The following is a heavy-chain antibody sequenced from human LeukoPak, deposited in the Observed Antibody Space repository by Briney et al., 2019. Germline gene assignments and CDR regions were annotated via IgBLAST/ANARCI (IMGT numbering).Heavy chain of an antibody. CDR3: VRGYSYGWFDP. CDR1: GFTFSSYS. J-gene: IGHJ5*02. V-gene: IGHV3-23*01. Sequence: GGSLRLSCAASGFTFSSYSMNWVRQAPGKGLEWVSTISGSGTSTHYADSVKGRFTISRDNSKNTLYLQMNSLRAEDTAVYYCVRGYSYGWFDPWGQGTPVTVSS. D-gene: IGHD5-18*01. CDR2: ISGSGTST.